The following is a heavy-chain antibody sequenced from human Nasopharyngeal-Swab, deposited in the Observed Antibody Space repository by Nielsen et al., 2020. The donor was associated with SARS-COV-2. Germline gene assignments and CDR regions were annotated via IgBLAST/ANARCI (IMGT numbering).Heavy chain of an antibody. D-gene: IGHD6-6*01. CDR3: ARHISSSRAYFDS. CDR2: TSYRSRWFT. J-gene: IGHJ4*02. Sequence: SETLSLTCVISGDSVSNSNNSWSWIRLSPSRGLEWLGRTSYRSRWFTDYAPSVESRITINPDTSKNQLSLLVNSVTPEDTAVYYCARHISSSRAYFDSWGQGTLVTVSS. CDR1: GDSVSNSNNS. V-gene: IGHV6-1*01.